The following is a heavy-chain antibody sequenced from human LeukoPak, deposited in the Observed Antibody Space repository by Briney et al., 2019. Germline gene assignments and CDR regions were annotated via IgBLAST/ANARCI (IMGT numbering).Heavy chain of an antibody. CDR2: IYYSGST. V-gene: IGHV4-59*12. J-gene: IGHJ4*02. D-gene: IGHD3-10*01. Sequence: ETLSLTCTVSGGSISSYYWSWIRQPPGKGLEWIGYIYYSGSTNYNPSLKSRVTISVDTSKNQFSLKLSSVTAADTAVYYCARGLSGYYGSGSYRPSYFDYWGQGTLVTVSS. CDR1: GGSISSYY. CDR3: ARGLSGYYGSGSYRPSYFDY.